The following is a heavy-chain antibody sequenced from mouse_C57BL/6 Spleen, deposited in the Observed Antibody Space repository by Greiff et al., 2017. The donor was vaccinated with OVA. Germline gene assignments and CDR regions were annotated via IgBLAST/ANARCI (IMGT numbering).Heavy chain of an antibody. J-gene: IGHJ1*03. CDR1: GYTFTDYN. CDR3: ASYVPHYYGSSYDWYFDV. D-gene: IGHD1-1*01. V-gene: IGHV1-22*01. CDR2: INPNNGGT. Sequence: EVQLQQSGPELVKPGASVKMSCKASGYTFTDYNMHWVKQSHGKSLEWIGYINPNNGGTSYNQKLKGKATLTVKKSSSTSSMELRSLTSEDSAVYYCASYVPHYYGSSYDWYFDVWGTGTTVTVSS.